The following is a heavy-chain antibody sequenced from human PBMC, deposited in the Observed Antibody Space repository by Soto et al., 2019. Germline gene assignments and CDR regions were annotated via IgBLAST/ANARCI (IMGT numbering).Heavy chain of an antibody. CDR2: IFSGGST. Sequence: GGSLRLSCAASGFTFSTYTMNWVRQDPGEGLEWVAVIFSGGSTYYADSVKGRFTISRDNSKNTLYLQMNSLRAEDTAVYYCAKVDEDIVVVVAATSYDYWGQGTLVTVSS. J-gene: IGHJ4*02. V-gene: IGHV3-23*01. CDR1: GFTFSTYT. D-gene: IGHD2-15*01. CDR3: AKVDEDIVVVVAATSYDY.